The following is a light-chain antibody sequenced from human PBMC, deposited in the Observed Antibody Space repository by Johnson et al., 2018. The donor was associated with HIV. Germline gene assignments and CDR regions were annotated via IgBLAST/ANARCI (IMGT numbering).Light chain of an antibody. CDR2: ENN. CDR1: SSNIGNNY. CDR3: GTWDSSLSALYV. J-gene: IGLJ1*01. V-gene: IGLV1-51*02. Sequence: QSVLTQPPSVSAAPGQKVTISYSGSSSNIGNNYVSWYQQLPGTAPKLLIYENNKRPSGIPDRFSGSKSGTSATLGITGLQTGDEADYYCGTWDSSLSALYVFGTGTKVTVL.